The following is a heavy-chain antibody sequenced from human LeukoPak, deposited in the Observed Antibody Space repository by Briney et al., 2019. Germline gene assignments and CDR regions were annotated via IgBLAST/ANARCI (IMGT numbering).Heavy chain of an antibody. D-gene: IGHD5-18*01. CDR2: IYHSGST. V-gene: IGHV4-30-2*01. J-gene: IGHJ4*02. CDR3: ARRIQPYYFDD. Sequence: SETLSLTCAVSGGSISSGGYSWSWIRQPPGKGLEWIGYIYHSGSTYYNPSLKSRVTISVDRSKNQFSLKLSSVTAADTAVYYCARRIQPYYFDDWGQGTLVTVSS. CDR1: GGSISSGGYS.